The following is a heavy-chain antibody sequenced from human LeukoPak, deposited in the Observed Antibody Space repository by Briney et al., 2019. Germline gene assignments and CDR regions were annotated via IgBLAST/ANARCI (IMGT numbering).Heavy chain of an antibody. CDR1: GFTVSSNY. V-gene: IGHV3-53*05. Sequence: GGSLRLSCAASGFTVSSNYMSWVRQAPGKGLEWVSVIYSGGSTYYADSVKGRFTISRDNSKNTLYLQMNSLRAEDTAVYYCARGIAVAGTVGNAFDIWGQGTMVTVSS. D-gene: IGHD6-19*01. CDR2: IYSGGST. CDR3: ARGIAVAGTVGNAFDI. J-gene: IGHJ3*02.